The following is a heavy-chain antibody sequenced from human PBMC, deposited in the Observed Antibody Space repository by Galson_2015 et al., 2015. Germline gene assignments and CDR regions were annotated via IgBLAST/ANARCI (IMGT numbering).Heavy chain of an antibody. J-gene: IGHJ4*02. CDR2: ISYSGST. CDR3: ARDRPYSSGWYYFDY. D-gene: IGHD6-19*01. Sequence: ETLSLTCTVSGGSVSSGSYYWNWIRPPPGKGLEWIGYISYSGSTSYNPSLRSRVTISVNTSKNQFSLKLISVTAADTAVYYCARDRPYSSGWYYFDYWGQGTLVTVSS. V-gene: IGHV4-61*01. CDR1: GGSVSSGSYY.